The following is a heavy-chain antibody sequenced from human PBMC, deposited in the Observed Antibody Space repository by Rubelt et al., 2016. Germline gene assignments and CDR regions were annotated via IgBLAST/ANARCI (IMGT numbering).Heavy chain of an antibody. D-gene: IGHD3-16*01. Sequence: RPSCAASGFTFSSYSMNWVRQAPGKGLEWVSYISSSSSTIYYADAVKGRFTISRDNAKNSLYLQMNSLSAEDTAVYYCASFGYVFRTWGQGTLVTVSS. CDR2: ISSSSSTI. CDR3: ASFGYVFRT. V-gene: IGHV3-48*01. J-gene: IGHJ5*02. CDR1: GFTFSSYS.